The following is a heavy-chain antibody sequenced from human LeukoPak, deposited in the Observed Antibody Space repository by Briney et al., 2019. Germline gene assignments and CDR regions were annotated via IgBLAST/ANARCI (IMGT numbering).Heavy chain of an antibody. CDR2: ISYDGSNK. CDR1: GFTFSSYA. J-gene: IGHJ4*02. CDR3: ANGSPGIPAATISGIDY. D-gene: IGHD2-2*01. V-gene: IGHV3-30-3*01. Sequence: GGSLRLSCAASGFTFSSYAMHWVRQAPGKGLEWVAVISYDGSNKYYADSVKGRFTISRDNSKNTLYLQMNSLRAEDTAVYYCANGSPGIPAATISGIDYWGQGTLVTVSS.